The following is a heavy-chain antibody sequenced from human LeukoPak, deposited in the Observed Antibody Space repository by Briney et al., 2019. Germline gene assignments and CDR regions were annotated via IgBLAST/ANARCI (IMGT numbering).Heavy chain of an antibody. CDR1: GFTFSSYP. J-gene: IGHJ4*02. CDR2: ISTSNSYI. Sequence: GGSLRLSCAASGFTFSSYPMNWVRQAPGKGLEWVSSISTSNSYIYYADSVQGRFTISRDNAKNSLYLQMNSLRAEDTAVYYCARTDYGDWYYFDYWGQGTLVTVSS. V-gene: IGHV3-21*01. D-gene: IGHD4-17*01. CDR3: ARTDYGDWYYFDY.